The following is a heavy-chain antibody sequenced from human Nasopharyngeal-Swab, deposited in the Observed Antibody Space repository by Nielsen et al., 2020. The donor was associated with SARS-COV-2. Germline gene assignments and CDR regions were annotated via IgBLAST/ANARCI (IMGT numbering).Heavy chain of an antibody. CDR2: IYPGDSDT. Sequence: VRQMPGKGLEWMGIIYPGDSDTRYSPSFQGQVTISADKSISTAYLQWSSLKASDTAMYYCARLGIRSHYFDYWGQGTLVTVSS. J-gene: IGHJ4*02. D-gene: IGHD3-16*01. V-gene: IGHV5-51*01. CDR3: ARLGIRSHYFDY.